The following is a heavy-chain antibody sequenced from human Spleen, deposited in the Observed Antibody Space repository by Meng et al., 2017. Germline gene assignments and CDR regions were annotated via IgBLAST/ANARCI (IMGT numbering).Heavy chain of an antibody. CDR2: INHSGST. CDR3: ARGRCSGGSCNPGYQGYYFDY. Sequence: QVQLQQWGAGLLKPSETLAPTCAVYGGSFSGYYGSWIRQPPGKGLEWIGEINHSGSTNYNPSLKSRVTISVDTSKNQFSLKLSSVTAADTAVYYCARGRCSGGSCNPGYQGYYFDYWGQGTLVTVSS. CDR1: GGSFSGYY. J-gene: IGHJ4*02. D-gene: IGHD2-15*01. V-gene: IGHV4-34*01.